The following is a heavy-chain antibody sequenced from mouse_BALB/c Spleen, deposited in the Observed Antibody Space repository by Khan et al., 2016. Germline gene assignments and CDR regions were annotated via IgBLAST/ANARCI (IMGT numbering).Heavy chain of an antibody. Sequence: QVQLQQSGAELVRPGSSEKISCKASGYVFSGYWMNWVKHRPGQGLAWIGQIYPGDGDTNYNVKFKGKATLTADKSSSTAYMRLSSPTSEDSAVCFCARGTPFASWGQGTLGPVSA. CDR1: GYVFSGYW. V-gene: IGHV1-80*01. CDR2: IYPGDGDT. CDR3: ARGTPFAS. J-gene: IGHJ3*01. D-gene: IGHD2-14*01.